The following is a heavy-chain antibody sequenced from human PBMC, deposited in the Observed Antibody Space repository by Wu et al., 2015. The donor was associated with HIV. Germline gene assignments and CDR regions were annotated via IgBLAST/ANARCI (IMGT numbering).Heavy chain of an antibody. CDR2: IIPIFGTA. CDR3: ASEEYCSGGSCYPFDY. CDR1: GGTFSSYA. D-gene: IGHD2-15*01. J-gene: IGHJ4*02. V-gene: IGHV1-69*12. Sequence: QVRLEQSGAEVKKPGSSVKLSCKASGGTFSSYAISWVRQAPGQGLEWMGGIIPIFGTANYAQKFQGRVTITADESTSTAYMELSSLRSEDTAVYYCASEEYCSGGSCYPFDYWGQGTLVTVSS.